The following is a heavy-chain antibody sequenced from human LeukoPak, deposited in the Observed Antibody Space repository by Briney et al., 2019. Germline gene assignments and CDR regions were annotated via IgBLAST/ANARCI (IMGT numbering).Heavy chain of an antibody. CDR2: INPSGGST. CDR1: GYTFTSYY. D-gene: IGHD3-10*01. J-gene: IGHJ3*02. CDR3: ARVLLLWFGDSVRQELNAFDI. V-gene: IGHV1-46*01. Sequence: ASVKVSCKASGYTFTSYYMHWVRQAPGQGLEWMGIINPSGGSTSYAQKFQGRVTMTRDMSTSTVYMELSSLRSEDTAVYYCARVLLLWFGDSVRQELNAFDIWGQGTMVTVSS.